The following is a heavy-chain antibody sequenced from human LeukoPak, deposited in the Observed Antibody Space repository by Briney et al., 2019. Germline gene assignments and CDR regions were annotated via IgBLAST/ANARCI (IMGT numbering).Heavy chain of an antibody. J-gene: IGHJ4*02. D-gene: IGHD2-15*01. CDR3: AREWLSSGDSHYSH. CDR2: INSGNGNT. Sequence: ASVKVSCKASGYTFTNYAIHWVRQAPGQRLEWMGWINSGNGNTKYSQELQGRVAINRDTSATTAYMELSSLGSDDTALYYCAREWLSSGDSHYSHWGQGTLVTVSS. CDR1: GYTFTNYA. V-gene: IGHV1-3*01.